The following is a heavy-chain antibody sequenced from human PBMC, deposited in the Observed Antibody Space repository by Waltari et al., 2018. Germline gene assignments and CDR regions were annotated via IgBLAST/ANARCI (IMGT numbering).Heavy chain of an antibody. CDR1: GIPFSSSW. D-gene: IGHD5-18*01. Sequence: EMQLVESGGGLVQPGGSLRLSCADSGIPFSSSWMTWVRQAQGKGLERVAIINPDESAKYYLDSGEGRFTISRDNAKNSLYLQMNSLRAEDTAIYYCARDRAYSSFDYWGQGTLVTVSS. CDR3: ARDRAYSSFDY. V-gene: IGHV3-7*01. J-gene: IGHJ4*02. CDR2: INPDESAK.